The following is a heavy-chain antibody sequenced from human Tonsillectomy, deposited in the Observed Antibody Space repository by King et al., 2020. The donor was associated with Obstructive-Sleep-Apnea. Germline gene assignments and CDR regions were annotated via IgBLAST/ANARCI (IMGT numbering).Heavy chain of an antibody. CDR2: IIGIGVIT. CDR3: AKLVGSTGVDY. D-gene: IGHD2-8*02. J-gene: IGHJ4*02. V-gene: IGHV3-23*04. CDR1: GFTFNSYA. Sequence: VQLVESGGGLVQPGGSLRLSCAASGFTFNSYAISWVRQAPGKGLDWVSTIIGIGVITDYADSVRGRFTISRDNTKKTLSLQMNSLRTEDTAIYYCAKLVGSTGVDYWGQGTLVAVSS.